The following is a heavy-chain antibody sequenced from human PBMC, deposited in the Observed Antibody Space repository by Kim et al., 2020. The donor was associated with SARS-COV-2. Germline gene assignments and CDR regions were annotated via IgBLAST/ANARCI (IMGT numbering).Heavy chain of an antibody. Sequence: YAQKFQGRVTMTEDTSTDTAYMELSSLRSEDTAVYYCATGTAAAVSNWFDPWGQGTLVTVSS. D-gene: IGHD6-13*01. V-gene: IGHV1-24*01. CDR3: ATGTAAAVSNWFDP. J-gene: IGHJ5*02.